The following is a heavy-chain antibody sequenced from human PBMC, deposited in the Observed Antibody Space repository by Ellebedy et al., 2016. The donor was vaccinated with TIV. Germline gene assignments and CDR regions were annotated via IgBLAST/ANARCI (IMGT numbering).Heavy chain of an antibody. J-gene: IGHJ3*02. CDR3: ATSAAIDAFDI. CDR1: GGSVIRNGQY. Sequence: SETLSLAXSVSGGSVIRNGQYCTWVRQPPGKGLEWIGGLYYSGSTWYNPSLKSRVTISVDTSKNLFSLRLRSVTAADTAVYYCATSAAIDAFDIWGQGTMVTVS. V-gene: IGHV4-39*02. D-gene: IGHD6-25*01. CDR2: LYYSGST.